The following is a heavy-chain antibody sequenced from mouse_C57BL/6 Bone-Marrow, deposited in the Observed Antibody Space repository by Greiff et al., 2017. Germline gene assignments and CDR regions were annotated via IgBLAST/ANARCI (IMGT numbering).Heavy chain of an antibody. V-gene: IGHV1-72*01. CDR1: GYTFTSYW. CDR2: IDPNSGGT. J-gene: IGHJ3*01. D-gene: IGHD2-12*01. Sequence: QVQLQQSGAELVKPGASVTLSCKASGYTFTSYWMHWVQQRPGRGLEWIGRIDPNSGGTKYNEKLKSTATLTVDNTSRTAYMKLSSLTSEDSAVYYCARPLRPWFAYWGQGTLVTVSA. CDR3: ARPLRPWFAY.